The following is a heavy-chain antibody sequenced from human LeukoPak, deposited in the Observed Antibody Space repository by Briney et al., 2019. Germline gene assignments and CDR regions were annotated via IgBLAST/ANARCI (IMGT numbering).Heavy chain of an antibody. V-gene: IGHV4-31*03. CDR3: ARGGYYYYYGMDV. CDR1: GGSISSGGYY. J-gene: IGHJ6*04. Sequence: SQTLSLTCTVSGGSISSGGYYWSWIRQHPGKGLEWIGYIYYSGTTYYNPSLKSRVTTSMNTSKNQSSLKLSPVTAEDTAVYYCARGGYYYYYGMDVWGKGTTVTVSS. CDR2: IYYSGTT.